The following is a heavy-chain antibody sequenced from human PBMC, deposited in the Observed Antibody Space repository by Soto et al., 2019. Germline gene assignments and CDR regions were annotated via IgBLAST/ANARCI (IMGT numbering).Heavy chain of an antibody. D-gene: IGHD4-17*01. CDR3: ATSHDYGDYYNWFDP. J-gene: IGHJ5*02. Sequence: ASVKVSCKVSGYTLTELSMHWVRQAPGKGLEWMGGFDPEDGETIYAQKFQGRVTMTEDTSTDTAYMELSSLRSEDTAVYYCATSHDYGDYYNWFDPWGQGTLVTVS. CDR2: FDPEDGET. CDR1: GYTLTELS. V-gene: IGHV1-24*01.